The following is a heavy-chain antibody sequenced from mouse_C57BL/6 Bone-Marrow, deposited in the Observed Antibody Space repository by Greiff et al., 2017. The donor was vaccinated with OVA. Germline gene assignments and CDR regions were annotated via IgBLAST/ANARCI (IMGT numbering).Heavy chain of an antibody. V-gene: IGHV1-81*01. Sequence: QVQLQQSGAELARPGASVKLSCKASGYTFTSYGISWVKQRTGQGLEWIGEIYPRSGNTYYNEKFKGKATLTADKSSSTAYMELRSLTSEDSAVYFCARHGSSSYYYAMDYWGQGTSVTVSS. CDR2: IYPRSGNT. CDR1: GYTFTSYG. J-gene: IGHJ4*01. CDR3: ARHGSSSYYYAMDY. D-gene: IGHD1-1*01.